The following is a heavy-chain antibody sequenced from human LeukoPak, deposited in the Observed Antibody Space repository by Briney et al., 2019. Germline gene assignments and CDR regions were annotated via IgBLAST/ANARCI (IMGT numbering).Heavy chain of an antibody. D-gene: IGHD2-2*01. Sequence: PGGSLRLSCAASGFTFSDYYMSWIRQAPGKGLEWVSYISSSGSTIYYADSVKGRFTISRDNAKNSLYLQMNSLRAEDTAVYYCARDGDIVVVPAAKFDYWGQGTLVTVSS. CDR3: ARDGDIVVVPAAKFDY. CDR1: GFTFSDYY. V-gene: IGHV3-11*01. CDR2: ISSSGSTI. J-gene: IGHJ4*02.